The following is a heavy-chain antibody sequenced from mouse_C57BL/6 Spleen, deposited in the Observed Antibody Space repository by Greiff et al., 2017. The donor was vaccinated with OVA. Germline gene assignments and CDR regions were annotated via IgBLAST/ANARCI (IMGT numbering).Heavy chain of an antibody. J-gene: IGHJ2*01. CDR2: IDPNSGGT. D-gene: IGHD2-3*01. V-gene: IGHV1-72*01. CDR3: ARDDGYYVEIFDY. CDR1: GYTFTSYW. Sequence: VKLQQSGAELVKPGASVKLSCKASGYTFTSYWMHWVKQRPGRGLEWIGRIDPNSGGTKYNEKFKSKATLTVDKPSSTAYMQLSSLTSEDSAVYYCARDDGYYVEIFDYWGQGTTLTVSS.